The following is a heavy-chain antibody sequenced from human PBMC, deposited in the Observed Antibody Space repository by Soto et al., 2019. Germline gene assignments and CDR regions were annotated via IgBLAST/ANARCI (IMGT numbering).Heavy chain of an antibody. CDR1: GFTFTSSA. CDR2: IVVGSGNT. J-gene: IGHJ4*02. CDR3: AKEEDTAMANYY. D-gene: IGHD5-18*01. V-gene: IGHV1-58*01. Sequence: ASVKVSCKASGFTFTSSAVQWVRQARGQRLEWIGWIVVGSGNTNYAQKFQERVTITRDMSTSTAYMELNSLRAEDTAVYYCAKEEDTAMANYYWGQGTLVTVSS.